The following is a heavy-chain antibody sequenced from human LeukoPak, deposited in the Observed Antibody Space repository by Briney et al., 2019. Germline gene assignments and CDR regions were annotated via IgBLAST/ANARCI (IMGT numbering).Heavy chain of an antibody. D-gene: IGHD3-10*01. CDR2: ISGSGGRT. Sequence: PGGSLRLSCAASGFTFISYAMDWVRQAPGKGLQWVSGISGSGGRTYYADSVKGRFTISRDNSKNMLYLQMNSLRAEDTAVYYCAKPSITDDYFDYWGQGTLVTVSS. CDR3: AKPSITDDYFDY. V-gene: IGHV3-23*01. CDR1: GFTFISYA. J-gene: IGHJ4*02.